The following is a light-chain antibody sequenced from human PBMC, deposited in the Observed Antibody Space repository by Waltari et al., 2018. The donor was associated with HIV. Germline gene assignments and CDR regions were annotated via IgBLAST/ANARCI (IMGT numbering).Light chain of an antibody. CDR2: MTS. Sequence: IQMTQSPSSLSASVGDTVILTCRASQDIDNWLAWYHQKPGRAPKLLISMTSVLESRVPSRFSGSGSGTTFTLTITGLQPDDFGTYFCQQYSTHYAFGQGTRVE. J-gene: IGKJ2*01. CDR1: QDIDNW. V-gene: IGKV1-5*03. CDR3: QQYSTHYA.